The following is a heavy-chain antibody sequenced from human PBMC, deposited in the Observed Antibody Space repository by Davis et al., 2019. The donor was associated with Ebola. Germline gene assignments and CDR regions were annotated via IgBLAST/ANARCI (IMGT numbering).Heavy chain of an antibody. D-gene: IGHD5-18*01. J-gene: IGHJ6*04. Sequence: GGSLRLSCAASGFTFADYAMHWVRQAPGKGLEWVSGISWNSGSIGYSDSVKGRFTISRDNAKNSLYLQMNSLRAEDTALYYCAKDIALWLDGPEDYYYGMDVWGKGTTVTVSS. CDR2: ISWNSGSI. CDR3: AKDIALWLDGPEDYYYGMDV. CDR1: GFTFADYA. V-gene: IGHV3-9*01.